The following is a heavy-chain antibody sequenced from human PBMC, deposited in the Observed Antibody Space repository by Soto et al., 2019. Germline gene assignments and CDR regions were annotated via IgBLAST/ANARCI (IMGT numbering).Heavy chain of an antibody. CDR2: IAAYNGST. CDR3: ARTLNYYGSVYNYYYYMDV. CDR1: GFPFTSYG. V-gene: IGHV1-18*01. Sequence: QVQLVQSGAEVKKPGASVKVSCKASGFPFTSYGISWVRQAPGQGLECMGWIAAYNGSTNYAQKLQRRVTMTTDTSTSTAYMELGSLTSDDTAVYYCARTLNYYGSVYNYYYYMDVWGKGTTVTVSS. J-gene: IGHJ6*03. D-gene: IGHD3-10*01.